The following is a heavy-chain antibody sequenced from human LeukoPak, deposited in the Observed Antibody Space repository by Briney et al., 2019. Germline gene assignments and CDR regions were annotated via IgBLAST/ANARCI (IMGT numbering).Heavy chain of an antibody. J-gene: IGHJ4*02. CDR3: ARDLSANTAIMDY. D-gene: IGHD5-18*01. CDR1: GFTFSSYA. Sequence: GGSLRLSCAASGFTFSSYAMHWVRQAPGKGLEWVAVISYDGSNKYYADSVKGRFTISRDNSKNTLYLQMNSLRAEDTAVYYCARDLSANTAIMDYWGKGTLATVSS. V-gene: IGHV3-30*04. CDR2: ISYDGSNK.